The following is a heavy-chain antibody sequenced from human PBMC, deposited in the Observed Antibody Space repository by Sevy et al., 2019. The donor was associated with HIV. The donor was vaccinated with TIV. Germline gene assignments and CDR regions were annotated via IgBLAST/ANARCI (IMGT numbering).Heavy chain of an antibody. CDR2: IYYSGST. CDR3: ARGDLLYYFDY. Sequence: SETLSLTCTVPGGSISSYYWSWIRQPPGKGLEWIGYIYYSGSTNYNPSLKSRVTISLDTSKKQFSLKLSSVTAADTAVYYCARGDLLYYFDYWGQGTLVTVSS. V-gene: IGHV4-59*01. J-gene: IGHJ4*02. CDR1: GGSISSYY.